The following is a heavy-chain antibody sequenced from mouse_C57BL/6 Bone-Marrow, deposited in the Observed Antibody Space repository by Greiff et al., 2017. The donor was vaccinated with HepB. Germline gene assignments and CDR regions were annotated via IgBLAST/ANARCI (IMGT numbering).Heavy chain of an antibody. D-gene: IGHD1-1*01. J-gene: IGHJ2*01. CDR3: ARSLYYYGSSYVDY. CDR2: IDPSDSYT. V-gene: IGHV1-59*01. Sequence: QVQLQQPGAELVRPGPSVKLSCKASGYTFTSYWMHWVKQRPGQGLEWIGVIDPSDSYTNYNQKFKGKATLTVDTSSSTAYMQLSSLTSEDSAVYYCARSLYYYGSSYVDYWGQGTTLTVSS. CDR1: GYTFTSYW.